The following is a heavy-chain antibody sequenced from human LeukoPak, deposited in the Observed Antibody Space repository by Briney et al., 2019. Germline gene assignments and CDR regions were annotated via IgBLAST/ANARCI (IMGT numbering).Heavy chain of an antibody. J-gene: IGHJ4*02. Sequence: SETLSLTCTVSGGSISSSSYYWGWIRQPPGKGLEWIGSIYYSGSTYYNPSLKSRVTISVDTSKNQFSLKLSSVTAADTAVYYCARHYYDSSGYYFQDYWGQGTLVTVSS. D-gene: IGHD3-22*01. CDR3: ARHYYDSSGYYFQDY. CDR2: IYYSGST. CDR1: GGSISSSSYY. V-gene: IGHV4-39*01.